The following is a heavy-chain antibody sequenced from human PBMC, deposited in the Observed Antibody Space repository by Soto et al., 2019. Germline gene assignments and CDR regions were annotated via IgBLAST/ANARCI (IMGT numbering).Heavy chain of an antibody. CDR1: GYTFTSYA. D-gene: IGHD2-15*01. V-gene: IGHV1-3*01. Sequence: GASVKVSCKASGYTFTSYAMHCVRQAPGQRLEWMGWINAGNGNTKYSQKFQGRVTITRDTSASTAYMELSSLRSEDTAVYYCARGYCSGGSCYSPDAFDIWGQGTMVTVSS. CDR2: INAGNGNT. J-gene: IGHJ3*02. CDR3: ARGYCSGGSCYSPDAFDI.